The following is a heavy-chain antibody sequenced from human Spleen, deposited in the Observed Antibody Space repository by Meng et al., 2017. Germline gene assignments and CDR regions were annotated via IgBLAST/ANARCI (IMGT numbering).Heavy chain of an antibody. CDR3: ARGGLGGLAGDFDY. J-gene: IGHJ4*02. CDR2: INAGNGNT. V-gene: IGHV1-3*01. Sequence: QVQLVRSGAEVKKPGASVKVSCKASGYTFTSYAMHWVRQAPGQRLEWMGWINAGNGNTKYSQKFQGRVTITRDTSASTAYMELSSLRSEDTAVYYCARGGLGGLAGDFDYWGQGTLVTVSS. D-gene: IGHD6-19*01. CDR1: GYTFTSYA.